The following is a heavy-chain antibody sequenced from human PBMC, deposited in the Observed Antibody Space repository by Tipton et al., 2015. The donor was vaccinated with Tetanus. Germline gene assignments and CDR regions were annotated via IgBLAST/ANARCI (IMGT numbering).Heavy chain of an antibody. Sequence: SLRLSCVASGFTFEDHTVHWVRQAPGKGLEWVAVVTWDGGSTFYADSVQGRFTISRDNSKNSLFLQMSSLRTEDTALYYCVRETNGFDSWGQGTPVTVSS. CDR1: GFTFEDHT. D-gene: IGHD1-26*01. CDR2: VTWDGGST. V-gene: IGHV3-43*01. CDR3: VRETNGFDS. J-gene: IGHJ5*01.